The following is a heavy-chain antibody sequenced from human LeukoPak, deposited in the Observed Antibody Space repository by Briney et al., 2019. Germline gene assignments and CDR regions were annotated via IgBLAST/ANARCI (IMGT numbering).Heavy chain of an antibody. CDR3: ARDVVYYDSSGYHDY. CDR2: IYYSGST. CDR1: GGSISSSSYY. V-gene: IGHV4-39*07. Sequence: PSETLSLTCTASGGSISSSSYYWGWIRQPPGKGLEWIGSIYYSGSTYYNPSLKSRVTISVDTSKNQFSLKLSSVTAADTAVYYCARDVVYYDSSGYHDYWGQGTLVTVSS. D-gene: IGHD3-22*01. J-gene: IGHJ4*02.